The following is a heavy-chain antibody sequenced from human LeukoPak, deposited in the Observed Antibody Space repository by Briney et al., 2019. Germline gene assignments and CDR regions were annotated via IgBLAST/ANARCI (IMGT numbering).Heavy chain of an antibody. CDR1: GGSFSGYY. V-gene: IGHV4-34*01. CDR2: INHSGST. D-gene: IGHD1-20*01. Sequence: PSETLSLTCAVYGGSFSGYYWSWIRQPPGKGLEWIGEINHSGSTNYNPSLKSRVTISVDTSKNQFSLKLSSVTAADTAVYYCARDVPRHIRRGITGTTWPLSAWDAFDIWGQGTMVTVSS. J-gene: IGHJ3*02. CDR3: ARDVPRHIRRGITGTTWPLSAWDAFDI.